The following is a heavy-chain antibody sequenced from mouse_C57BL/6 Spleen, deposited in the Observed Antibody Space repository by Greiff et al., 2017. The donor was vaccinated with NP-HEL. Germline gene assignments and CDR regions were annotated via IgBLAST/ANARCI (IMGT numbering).Heavy chain of an antibody. Sequence: EVQLQQSGTVLARPGASVKMSCKTSGYTFTSYWMHWVKQRPGQGLEWIGAIYPGNSDTSYNQKFKGKAKLTAVTSASTAYMELSSLTNEDSAVYYYTITTVVVHVDYWGQGTTLSVYS. CDR3: TITTVVVHVDY. V-gene: IGHV1-5*01. CDR1: GYTFTSYW. CDR2: IYPGNSDT. D-gene: IGHD1-3*01. J-gene: IGHJ2*01.